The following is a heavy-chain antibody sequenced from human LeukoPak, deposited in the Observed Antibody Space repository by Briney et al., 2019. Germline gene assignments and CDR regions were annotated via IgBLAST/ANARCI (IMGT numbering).Heavy chain of an antibody. CDR3: AREGGTGAFDI. CDR2: INTDHGNT. CDR1: GYTFTNYA. V-gene: IGHV1-3*03. J-gene: IGHJ3*02. D-gene: IGHD1-14*01. Sequence: ASVKVSCKASGYTFTNYAMHWVRQAPGQRLEWMGWINTDHGNTKYSQEFQGRVTITRDTSASTAYLDLSSLRSEDMAVYYCAREGGTGAFDIWGQGTMVTVSP.